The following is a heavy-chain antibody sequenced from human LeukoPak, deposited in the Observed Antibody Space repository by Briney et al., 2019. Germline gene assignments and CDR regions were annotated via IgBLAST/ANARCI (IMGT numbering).Heavy chain of an antibody. D-gene: IGHD6-19*01. CDR1: GFTFSDYY. Sequence: PGGSLRLSWAASGFTFSDYYMSWIRQAPGKGLEWVSYISSSGSTIYYADSVKGRFTISRDNAKNSLYLQMNSLRAEDTAVYYCARDKGEYSSGWYDWFDPWGQGTLVTVSS. CDR2: ISSSGSTI. J-gene: IGHJ5*02. V-gene: IGHV3-11*01. CDR3: ARDKGEYSSGWYDWFDP.